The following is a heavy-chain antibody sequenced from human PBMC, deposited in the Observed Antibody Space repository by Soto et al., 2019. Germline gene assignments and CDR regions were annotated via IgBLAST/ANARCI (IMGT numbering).Heavy chain of an antibody. D-gene: IGHD3-22*01. CDR3: ASHYYDSSGYNYYCGMDV. Sequence: ASVKVSCKASGYTFTSYAMHWVRQAPGQRLEWMGWMNPNNGNTKYAQKFQGRVTMTRNTSISTAYMELSSLRSEDTAVYYCASHYYDSSGYNYYCGMDVWGQGTTVTVSS. CDR2: MNPNNGNT. V-gene: IGHV1-8*02. CDR1: GYTFTSYA. J-gene: IGHJ6*02.